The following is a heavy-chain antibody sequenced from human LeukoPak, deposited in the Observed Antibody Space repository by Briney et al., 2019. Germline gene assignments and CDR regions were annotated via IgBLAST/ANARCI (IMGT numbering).Heavy chain of an antibody. D-gene: IGHD5-24*01. V-gene: IGHV3-11*06. CDR3: AREAGGDGSFFDY. CDR2: ISSSSGYT. Sequence: PGGSLRLSCAASGFTFSDSYMSWIRQAPGKGLEWVSSISSSSGYTNYADSVKGRFTISRDNAKNSLYLQMNSLRAEDTAVYYCAREAGGDGSFFDYWGQGTLVTVSS. CDR1: GFTFSDSY. J-gene: IGHJ4*02.